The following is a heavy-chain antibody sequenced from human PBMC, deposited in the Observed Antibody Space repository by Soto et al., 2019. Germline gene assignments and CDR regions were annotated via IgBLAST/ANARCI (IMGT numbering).Heavy chain of an antibody. J-gene: IGHJ3*02. CDR3: ARDRDYYDNSGYALDI. CDR2: IWYDGSNE. V-gene: IGHV3-33*01. D-gene: IGHD3-22*01. Sequence: QVQLVESGGGVVQPGKSLRLSCAASGFSFSSCGMHWVRQAPGKGLEWVAVIWYDGSNEDYADSVKGRFAISRDNSKNTLYLQMNSLRADDTAVYYCARDRDYYDNSGYALDIWGQGTVVTVSS. CDR1: GFSFSSCG.